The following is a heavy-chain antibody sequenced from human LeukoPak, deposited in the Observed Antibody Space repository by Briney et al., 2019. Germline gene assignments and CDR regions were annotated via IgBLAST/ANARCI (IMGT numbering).Heavy chain of an antibody. Sequence: KPSETLSLTCTVSGDSINSSNYYWGWIRQPPGKGLEWVGNIYYSGSTYYNPSLKSRFTISVDTSKNQFSLKLSSVTAADTAVYYCARGPRRSIAARRASLKAVDYWGQGTLVTVSS. V-gene: IGHV4-39*07. CDR3: ARGPRRSIAARRASLKAVDY. D-gene: IGHD6-6*01. CDR1: GDSINSSNYY. CDR2: IYYSGST. J-gene: IGHJ4*02.